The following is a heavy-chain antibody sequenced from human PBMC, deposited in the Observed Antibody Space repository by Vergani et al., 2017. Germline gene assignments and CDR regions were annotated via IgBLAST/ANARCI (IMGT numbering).Heavy chain of an antibody. CDR1: GFTFSYYY. CDR2: ISSSSSYT. J-gene: IGHJ6*02. Sequence: QVQLVESGGGLVKPGGSLRLSCAASGFTFSYYYMSWIRQAPGKGLAWVSYISSSSSYTNYADSVKGRFTISRDNAKNSLYLQMNSLRAEDTAVYYCARDIARYYYGMDVWGQGTTVTVSS. V-gene: IGHV3-11*05. D-gene: IGHD3-16*02. CDR3: ARDIARYYYGMDV.